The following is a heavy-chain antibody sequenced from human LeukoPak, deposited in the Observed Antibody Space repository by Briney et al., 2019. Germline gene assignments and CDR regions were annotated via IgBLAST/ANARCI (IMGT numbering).Heavy chain of an antibody. Sequence: SQTLSLTCTVSGGSISSGGYYWSWIRQHPGKGLEWIGYIYYSGSTYYNPSLKSRVTISVDTSKNQFSLKLSSVTAADTAVYYCARWITVTTNWFDPWGREPWSPSPQ. CDR1: GGSISSGGYY. V-gene: IGHV4-31*03. CDR2: IYYSGST. D-gene: IGHD4-11*01. J-gene: IGHJ5*02. CDR3: ARWITVTTNWFDP.